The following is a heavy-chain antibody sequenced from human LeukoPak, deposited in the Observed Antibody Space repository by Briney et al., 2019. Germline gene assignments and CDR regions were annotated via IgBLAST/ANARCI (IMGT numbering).Heavy chain of an antibody. CDR2: IYASGST. V-gene: IGHV4-61*02. D-gene: IGHD1-1*01. CDR3: ARVNRYNWNDVVTNWFDP. J-gene: IGHJ5*02. CDR1: GGSISIGSYY. Sequence: PSETLSLTCTVSGGSISIGSYYWNWIRQPAGKGLEWIGRIYASGSTNYNPSLKSRVTMSVDTSKNQFSLKLSSVTAADTAVYYCARVNRYNWNDVVTNWFDPWGQGTLVTVSS.